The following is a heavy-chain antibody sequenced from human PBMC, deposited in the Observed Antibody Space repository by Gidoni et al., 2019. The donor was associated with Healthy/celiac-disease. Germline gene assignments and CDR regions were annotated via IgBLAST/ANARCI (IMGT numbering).Heavy chain of an antibody. CDR2: IYYSGST. D-gene: IGHD3-3*01. V-gene: IGHV4-39*01. CDR3: ARLYYDFWSGYHRFDY. CDR1: GGSISSSSYY. Sequence: QLQLQESGPGLVKPSETLSLTCTVSGGSISSSSYYWGWIRQPPGKGLEWIGSIYYSGSTYYNPSLKSRVTISVDTSKNQFSLKLSSVTAADTAVYYCARLYYDFWSGYHRFDYWGQGTLVTVSS. J-gene: IGHJ4*02.